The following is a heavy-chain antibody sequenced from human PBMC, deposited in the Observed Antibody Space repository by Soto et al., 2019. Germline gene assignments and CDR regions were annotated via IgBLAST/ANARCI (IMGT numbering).Heavy chain of an antibody. CDR3: AGEGYGDYVGYFDY. J-gene: IGHJ4*02. Sequence: KGLEWVGVISYDGSNKYYADSVKGRFTISRDNSKNTLYLQMNSLRSEATAVYYCAGEGYGDYVGYFDYWGQGTLVTVSS. CDR2: ISYDGSNK. D-gene: IGHD4-17*01. V-gene: IGHV3-30*03.